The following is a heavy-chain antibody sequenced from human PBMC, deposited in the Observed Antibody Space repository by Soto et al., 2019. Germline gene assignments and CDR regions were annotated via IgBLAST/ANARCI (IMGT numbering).Heavy chain of an antibody. J-gene: IGHJ4*02. CDR2: ISVGGHT. CDR3: ARERDLYSVPWQECHY. Sequence: GSLRLSCSASGFTFSSYDMHWVRQVAGKGLEWVSAISVGGHTFYADSLEGRFTISRDNAKNSLYLQMNSLRAEDTAVYYCARERDLYSVPWQECHYWGQGTLVTVSS. CDR1: GFTFSSYD. D-gene: IGHD6-13*01. V-gene: IGHV3-13*01.